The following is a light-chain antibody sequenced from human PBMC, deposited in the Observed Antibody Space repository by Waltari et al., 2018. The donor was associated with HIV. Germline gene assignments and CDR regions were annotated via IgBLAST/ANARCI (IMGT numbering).Light chain of an antibody. CDR3: ATWDDSLNGPE. V-gene: IGLV1-44*01. Sequence: QSVLSQPPSASGTPGQRVTISCSGGSTNIGSHTVNWYQPLPGMAPKLLIDSNNVRPSGVPDLFSGSKSGTSASLAISGLQSEDEADYYCATWDDSLNGPEFGGGTKLTVL. CDR2: SNN. J-gene: IGLJ3*02. CDR1: STNIGSHT.